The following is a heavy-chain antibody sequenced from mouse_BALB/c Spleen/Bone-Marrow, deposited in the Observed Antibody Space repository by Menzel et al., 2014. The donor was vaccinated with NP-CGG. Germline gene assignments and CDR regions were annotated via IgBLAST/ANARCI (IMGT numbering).Heavy chain of an antibody. CDR3: ARSNWDGGNYFDY. D-gene: IGHD4-1*01. CDR2: IYPGNGDT. V-gene: IGHV1-12*01. Sequence: QVQLQQSGAELVKPGASVKMSCKASGYIFISYNMHWVKQTPGQGLEWIGTIYPGNGDTSYNQKFKGKASLTADKSSSTAYMQLSSLTSEDSAVYYCARSNWDGGNYFDYWGQGTTLTVSS. CDR1: GYIFISYN. J-gene: IGHJ2*01.